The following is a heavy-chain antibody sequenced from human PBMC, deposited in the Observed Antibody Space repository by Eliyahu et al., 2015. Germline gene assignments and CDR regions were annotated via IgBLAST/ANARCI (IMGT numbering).Heavy chain of an antibody. Sequence: EVQLVESGGGLVQPGGSLRLSCAASGFTFSSYWSPWVRQAPGKGLVWVSRINSDGSSTSYADSVKGRFTISRDNAKNTLYLQMNSLRAEDTAVYYCARGLDNRLLRFLEWLLDYWGQGTLVTVSS. D-gene: IGHD3-3*01. CDR3: ARGLDNRLLRFLEWLLDY. J-gene: IGHJ4*02. V-gene: IGHV3-74*01. CDR1: GFTFSSYW. CDR2: INSDGSST.